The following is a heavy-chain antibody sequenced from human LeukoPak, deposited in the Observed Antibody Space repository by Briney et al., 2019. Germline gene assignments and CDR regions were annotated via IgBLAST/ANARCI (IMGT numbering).Heavy chain of an antibody. J-gene: IGHJ4*02. CDR1: GGTFSSYA. CDR2: ISAYNGNT. V-gene: IGHV1-18*01. CDR3: ARWLESYFDY. D-gene: IGHD6-19*01. Sequence: ASVKVSCKASGGTFSSYAISWVRQAPGQGLEWMGWISAYNGNTNYAQKLQGRVTMTTDTSTSTAYMELRSLRSDDTAVYYCARWLESYFDYWGQGTLVTVSS.